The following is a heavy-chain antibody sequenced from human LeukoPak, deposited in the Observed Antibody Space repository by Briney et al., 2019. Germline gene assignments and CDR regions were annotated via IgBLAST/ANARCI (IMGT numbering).Heavy chain of an antibody. CDR1: GYTFTGYY. J-gene: IGHJ4*02. Sequence: ASVKVSCKASGYTFTGYYMHWVRQAPGQGLEWMGWINPNSGGTNYAQKFQGRVTMTRDTSISTAYMELSRLRSDDTAVYYCARLQDYYGSGSPDYWGQGTLVTVSS. V-gene: IGHV1-2*02. CDR3: ARLQDYYGSGSPDY. CDR2: INPNSGGT. D-gene: IGHD3-10*01.